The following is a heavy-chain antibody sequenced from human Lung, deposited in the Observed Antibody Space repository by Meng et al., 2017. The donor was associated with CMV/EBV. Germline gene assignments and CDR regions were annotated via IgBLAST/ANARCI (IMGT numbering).Heavy chain of an antibody. V-gene: IGHV3-74*01. CDR1: GFTFNMYW. J-gene: IGHJ3*01. CDR3: GRGGKYSLDAFDL. D-gene: IGHD2-15*01. CDR2: ITSDGSST. Sequence: SGFTFNMYWKDEGRQVPGKGLVWVSRITSDGSSTREADSVKGRFTISRDNAKNTLYLQMHSLRAEDTALYYCGRGGKYSLDAFDLWGQGTMVTVSS.